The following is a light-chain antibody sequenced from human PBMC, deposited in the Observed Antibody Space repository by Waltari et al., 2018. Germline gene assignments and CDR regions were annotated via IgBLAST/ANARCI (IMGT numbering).Light chain of an antibody. CDR2: DNR. CDR3: GSWDATVRVGV. V-gene: IGLV1-51*01. CDR1: SSPIGSNY. J-gene: IGLJ2*01. Sequence: QSVLTQPPYVSAAAGQKVTISCSGSSSPIGSNYVSWYQHLPGTVPKLLIYDNRERPSGIPDRFSGSKAGTSAALEITGLQAEDEADYYCGSWDATVRVGVFGGGTRLTVL.